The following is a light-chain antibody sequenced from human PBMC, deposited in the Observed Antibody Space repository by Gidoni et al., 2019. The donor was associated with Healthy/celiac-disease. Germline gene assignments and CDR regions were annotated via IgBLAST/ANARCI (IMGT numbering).Light chain of an antibody. CDR1: QSVSSY. Sequence: EIVLTQSPATLSLSPGERATLSCRASQSVSSYLAWYQQKPGQAPRLLIYDASNRATGIPARVSGRWSGTDFTLPISSLEPEDFAVYFCQQRSHWPPSTFGGGTKVEIK. V-gene: IGKV3-11*01. J-gene: IGKJ4*01. CDR2: DAS. CDR3: QQRSHWPPST.